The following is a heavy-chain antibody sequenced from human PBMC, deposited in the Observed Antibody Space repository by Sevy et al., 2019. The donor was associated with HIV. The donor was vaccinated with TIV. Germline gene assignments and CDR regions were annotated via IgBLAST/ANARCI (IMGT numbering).Heavy chain of an antibody. D-gene: IGHD2-2*01. J-gene: IGHJ6*02. CDR2: ISYSGGST. CDR1: GFTFSSYA. V-gene: IGHV3-23*01. Sequence: GESLKISCAASGFTFSSYAMSWVRQAPGKGLEWVSAISYSGGSTNYADSVKGRFTISRDNSKNTLFLQMNSLRAEDTAVYYCAKVLGYCSSTSCPKYYYGMDVWGQGTTVTVSS. CDR3: AKVLGYCSSTSCPKYYYGMDV.